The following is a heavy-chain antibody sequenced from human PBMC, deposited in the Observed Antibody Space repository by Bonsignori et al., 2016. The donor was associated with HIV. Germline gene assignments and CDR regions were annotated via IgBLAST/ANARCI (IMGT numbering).Heavy chain of an antibody. CDR3: ARGGVLRPYEWMAEDYFAS. CDR2: INPTGSSP. D-gene: IGHD3-3*01. Sequence: WVRQAPGQGLEWMGIINPTGSSPIYTEKLQGRVTMTSDTSTSTVYMELRSLRSGDTAVYSCARGGVLRPYEWMAEDYFASWGQGTLVTVSS. V-gene: IGHV1-46*01. J-gene: IGHJ4*02.